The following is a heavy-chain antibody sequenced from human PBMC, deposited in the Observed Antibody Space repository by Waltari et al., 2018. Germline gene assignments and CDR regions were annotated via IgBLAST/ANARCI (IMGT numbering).Heavy chain of an antibody. CDR2: INHSGST. Sequence: QVQLQQWGAGLLKPSETLSLTCAVYGGSFSGYYWSWIRQPPGQGLEWIGEINHSGSTNYNPSLKSRVTISVDTSKNQFSLKLSSVTAADTAVYYCARVLSGRDYIWGSYRPRAFDYWGQGTLVTVSS. D-gene: IGHD3-16*02. V-gene: IGHV4-34*01. J-gene: IGHJ4*02. CDR3: ARVLSGRDYIWGSYRPRAFDY. CDR1: GGSFSGYY.